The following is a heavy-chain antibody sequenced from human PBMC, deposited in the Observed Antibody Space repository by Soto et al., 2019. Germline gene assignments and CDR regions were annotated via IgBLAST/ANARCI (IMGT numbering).Heavy chain of an antibody. CDR3: ARADYYYDSSGYQLRMYYFDY. CDR2: ISKSSSTI. Sequence: GGPLRLSCAASGFTFSTYSMNWVRQAPGKGLEWVSYISKSSSTILYADSVKGRFTISRDNAKNSLYLQMNSLRDEDTAVYYCARADYYYDSSGYQLRMYYFDYWGQGTLVTVSS. CDR1: GFTFSTYS. V-gene: IGHV3-48*02. J-gene: IGHJ4*02. D-gene: IGHD3-22*01.